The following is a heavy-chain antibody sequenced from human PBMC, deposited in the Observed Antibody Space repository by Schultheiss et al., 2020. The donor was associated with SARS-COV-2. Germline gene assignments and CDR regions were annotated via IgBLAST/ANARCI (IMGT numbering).Heavy chain of an antibody. D-gene: IGHD3-10*01. CDR3: ARGLYGSGSYYHDY. J-gene: IGHJ4*02. CDR2: ISSSSNTI. V-gene: IGHV3-48*01. CDR1: GFTFSTYS. Sequence: GGSLRLSCAASGFTFSTYSMNWVRQAPGKGLQWVSYISSSSNTIYYADSVKGRFTISRDNAKNSLYLQMNSLRADETAVYYCARGLYGSGSYYHDYWGQGTLVTVSS.